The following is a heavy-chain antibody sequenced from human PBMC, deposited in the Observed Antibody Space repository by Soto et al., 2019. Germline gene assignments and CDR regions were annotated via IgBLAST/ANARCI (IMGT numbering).Heavy chain of an antibody. CDR2: IIPIFGTA. J-gene: IGHJ5*02. Sequence: QVQLVQSGAEVKKPGSSVKVSCKATGGTFSSYAISWVRQAPGQGLEWMGGIIPIFGTANYAQKFQGRVRITADEPTSTAYMELSSLRSEDTAVYYCARDLAWFDPWGQGTLVTVSS. V-gene: IGHV1-69*12. CDR1: GGTFSSYA. CDR3: ARDLAWFDP.